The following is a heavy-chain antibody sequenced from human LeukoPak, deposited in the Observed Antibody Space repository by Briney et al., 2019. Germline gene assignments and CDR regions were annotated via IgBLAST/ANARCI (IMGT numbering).Heavy chain of an antibody. Sequence: PSETLSLTCTVSGGSINSGDYYWSWIRQPPGKGLEWIVYIYYSGSTYYNPSLKSRVTISIDTSKNQFSLKVNSVTAADTAVYYCARDRWNYDSNGYYIPRSWGQGTLVTVSS. CDR2: IYYSGST. CDR3: ARDRWNYDSNGYYIPRS. J-gene: IGHJ4*02. D-gene: IGHD3-22*01. V-gene: IGHV4-30-4*08. CDR1: GGSINSGDYY.